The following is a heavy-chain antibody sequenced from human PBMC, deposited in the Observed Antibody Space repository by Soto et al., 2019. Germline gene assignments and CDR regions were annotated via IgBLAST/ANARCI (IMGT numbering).Heavy chain of an antibody. Sequence: QLQLQESDPGVVKPSETLSLTCSVSGGSLSGGSYYWGWIRQPPGKGLEWIGSTYYTGSTYYNPSLKTRVSISVDTSKNRFSLNLRSVTAADTAVYYCARLHTMILDNWGQGALVNVSS. D-gene: IGHD3-22*01. J-gene: IGHJ4*02. V-gene: IGHV4-39*01. CDR3: ARLHTMILDN. CDR2: TYYTGST. CDR1: GGSLSGGSYY.